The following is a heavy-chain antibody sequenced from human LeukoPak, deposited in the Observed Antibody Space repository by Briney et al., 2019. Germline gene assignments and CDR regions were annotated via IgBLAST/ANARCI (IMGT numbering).Heavy chain of an antibody. CDR2: IYSDGSSI. Sequence: GGSLRLSCAASGFTFSSYWMHWVRQAPGKGLVWVSRIYSDGSSITYADSVKGRFTISRDNAKNTLYLEMSGLRAEDTAVYCCAGWGSARFAGFSWGQGTLVTVSS. J-gene: IGHJ5*02. CDR1: GFTFSSYW. D-gene: IGHD7-27*01. CDR3: AGWGSARFAGFS. V-gene: IGHV3-74*01.